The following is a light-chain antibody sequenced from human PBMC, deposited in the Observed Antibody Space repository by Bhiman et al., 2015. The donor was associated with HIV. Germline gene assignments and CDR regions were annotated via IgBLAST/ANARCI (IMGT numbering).Light chain of an antibody. V-gene: IGLV2-8*01. CDR1: SSDVGGYNY. CDR3: TSYTSSSTYV. J-gene: IGLJ1*01. CDR2: EVN. Sequence: QSALTQPPSASGSPGQSVTISCTGTSSDVGGYNYVSWYQQHPGKAPKFMIYEVNKWPSGVPDRFSGSKSGNTASLTISGLQPEDEADYYCTSYTSSSTYVFGTGTKVTVL.